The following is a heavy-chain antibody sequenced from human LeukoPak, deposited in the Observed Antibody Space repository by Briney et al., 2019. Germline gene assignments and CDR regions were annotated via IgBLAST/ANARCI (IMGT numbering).Heavy chain of an antibody. Sequence: ASVKVSCKTSGYTFTSYDINWVRQAPGQGLEWMGWISAYHGNTSYAQKFQGRVTMTTDTFTTTAYMELKSLTSDDTAVYFCARGVTGTTFSDYWGQGTLVSVSS. CDR1: GYTFTSYD. J-gene: IGHJ4*02. D-gene: IGHD1-7*01. CDR3: ARGVTGTTFSDY. CDR2: ISAYHGNT. V-gene: IGHV1-18*01.